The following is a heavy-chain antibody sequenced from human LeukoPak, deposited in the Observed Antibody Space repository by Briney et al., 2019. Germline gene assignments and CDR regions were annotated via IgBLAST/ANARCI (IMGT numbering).Heavy chain of an antibody. CDR1: GGSISSGGYS. V-gene: IGHV4-30-2*01. Sequence: SETLSLTCAVSGGSISSGGYSRSWIRQPPGKGLEWIGYIYHGGSTYYNPSLKSRVTISVDRSKNQFSLKLSSVTAADTAVYYCARLTTAAKQNYGMDVWGQGTTVTVSS. CDR2: IYHGGST. CDR3: ARLTTAAKQNYGMDV. J-gene: IGHJ6*02. D-gene: IGHD4-11*01.